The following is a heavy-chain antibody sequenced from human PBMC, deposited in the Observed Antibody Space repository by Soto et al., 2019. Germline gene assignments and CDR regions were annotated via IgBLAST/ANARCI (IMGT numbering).Heavy chain of an antibody. V-gene: IGHV4-4*02. J-gene: IGHJ4*02. CDR3: ARVFSSCSGWMDHFGF. CDR2: IYYTGAT. Sequence: QVELQESGPRLVKSSGTLSLTCEVSSGSISTGNWWSWVRQPPGKGLEWIGEIYYTGATNYNPSLKTRATMTIDKSKCLFSPILTSATAADTAVYYGARVFSSCSGWMDHFGFWGQGILVSVSS. CDR1: SGSISTGNW. D-gene: IGHD6-25*01.